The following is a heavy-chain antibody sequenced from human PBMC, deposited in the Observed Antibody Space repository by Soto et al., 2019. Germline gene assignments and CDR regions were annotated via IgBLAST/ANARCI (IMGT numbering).Heavy chain of an antibody. Sequence: GGSLRLSCAASGFSFSAFWMSWVHQAPGQGLEWVANINQDGSEKFYLDSVMGRFTISRDSAKNSLYLQMNTLSADDTAIYFCARGRTWFAPWGQGTLVTVSS. CDR3: ARGRTWFAP. CDR1: GFSFSAFW. CDR2: INQDGSEK. J-gene: IGHJ5*02. V-gene: IGHV3-7*01.